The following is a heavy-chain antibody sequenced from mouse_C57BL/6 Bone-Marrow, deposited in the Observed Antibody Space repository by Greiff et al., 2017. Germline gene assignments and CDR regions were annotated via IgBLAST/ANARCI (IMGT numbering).Heavy chain of an antibody. CDR1: GYTFTSYW. J-gene: IGHJ2*01. Sequence: VQLQQPGTELVKPGASVKLSCTASGYTFTSYWMHWVKQRPGQGLEWIGNINPSNGGTNYNEKFKRKATLTVDKSSSTAYMQLSSLTSEDSAVYYCARSGGSSPFLDYWGQGTTLTVSS. V-gene: IGHV1-53*01. D-gene: IGHD1-1*01. CDR2: INPSNGGT. CDR3: ARSGGSSPFLDY.